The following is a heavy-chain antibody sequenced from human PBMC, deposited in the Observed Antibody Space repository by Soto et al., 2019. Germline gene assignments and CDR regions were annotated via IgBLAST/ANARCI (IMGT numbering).Heavy chain of an antibody. CDR1: GGSISSSSYY. CDR3: ARHEGFGAKKNNWFDP. Sequence: QLQLQESGPGLVKPSETLSLTCTVSGGSISSSSYYWGWIRQPPGKGLEWIGSIYYSGSTYYNPSLKSLVTIAVDTSKNQFSLKLSSVTAADTAVYYCARHEGFGAKKNNWFDPWGQGTLVTVSS. D-gene: IGHD3-16*01. V-gene: IGHV4-39*01. CDR2: IYYSGST. J-gene: IGHJ5*02.